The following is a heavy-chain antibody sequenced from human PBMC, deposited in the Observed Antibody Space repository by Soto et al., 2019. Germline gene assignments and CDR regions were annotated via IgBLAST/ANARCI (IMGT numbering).Heavy chain of an antibody. J-gene: IGHJ5*02. CDR2: IYYSGST. CDR1: GGSISSSSYY. CDR3: ARGGKHNNYYGSGTPGGDWFDP. Sequence: PSETLSLTCTVSGGSISSSSYYWGWIRQPPGKGLEWIGSIYYSGSTYYNPSLKSRVTIPVDTSKNQFSLKLSSVTAADTAVYYCARGGKHNNYYGSGTPGGDWFDPWGQGTLVTVSS. D-gene: IGHD3-10*01. V-gene: IGHV4-39*07.